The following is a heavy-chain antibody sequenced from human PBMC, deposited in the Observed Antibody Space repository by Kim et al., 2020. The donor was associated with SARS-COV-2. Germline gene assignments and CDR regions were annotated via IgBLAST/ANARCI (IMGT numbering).Heavy chain of an antibody. CDR2: INHSGST. V-gene: IGHV4-34*01. CDR3: ARGVGVIGYYYYYGMDV. J-gene: IGHJ6*02. CDR1: GGSFSGYY. Sequence: SETLSLTCAVYGGSFSGYYWSWIRQPPGKGLEWIGEINHSGSTNYNPSLKSRVTISVDTSKNQFSLKLSSVTAADTAVYYCARGVGVIGYYYYYGMDVWGQGTTVTVSS. D-gene: IGHD3-22*01.